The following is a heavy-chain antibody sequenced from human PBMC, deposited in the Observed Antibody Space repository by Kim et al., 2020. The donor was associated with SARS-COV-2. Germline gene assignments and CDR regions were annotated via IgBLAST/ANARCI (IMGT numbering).Heavy chain of an antibody. J-gene: IGHJ5*01. D-gene: IGHD2-8*01. CDR3: ARGVGTLKKMVYAATNWF. CDR1: GGSFSGYY. V-gene: IGHV4-34*01. CDR2: INHSGST. Sequence: SETLSLTCAVYGGSFSGYYWSWIRQPPGKGLEWIGEINHSGSTNYNPSLKSRVTISVDTSKNQFSLKLSSVTAADTAVYYCARGVGTLKKMVYAATNWF.